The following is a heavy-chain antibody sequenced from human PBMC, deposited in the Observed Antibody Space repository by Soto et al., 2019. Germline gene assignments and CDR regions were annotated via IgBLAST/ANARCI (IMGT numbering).Heavy chain of an antibody. J-gene: IGHJ3*02. CDR1: GGSISSYY. Sequence: VQLQESGPGLVKPSETLSLTCTVSGGSISSYYWGWIRQPPGQGLEWIGYIHDSGSTNYNPSLKCRVTLSVDTSKTQFSLKLNYVTAADSAVYYCARVDGEWDAFDIWGQGTMVTVSS. D-gene: IGHD3-10*01. CDR3: ARVDGEWDAFDI. V-gene: IGHV4-59*01. CDR2: IHDSGST.